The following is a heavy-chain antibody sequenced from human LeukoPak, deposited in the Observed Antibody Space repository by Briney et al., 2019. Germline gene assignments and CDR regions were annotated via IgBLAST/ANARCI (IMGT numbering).Heavy chain of an antibody. Sequence: SETLSLTCTVSGGSISSSSYYWGWIRQPPGKGLEWIGSIYYSGSTYYNPSLKSRVTISVDTSKNQFSLKLSSVTAADTAVYYCARPSRGGSQAFDYWGQGTLVTVSS. CDR1: GGSISSSSYY. V-gene: IGHV4-39*01. J-gene: IGHJ4*02. D-gene: IGHD1-26*01. CDR2: IYYSGST. CDR3: ARPSRGGSQAFDY.